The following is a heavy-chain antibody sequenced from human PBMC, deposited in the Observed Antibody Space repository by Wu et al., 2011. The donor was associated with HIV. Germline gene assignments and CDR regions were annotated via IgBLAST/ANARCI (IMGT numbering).Heavy chain of an antibody. V-gene: IGHV1-69*15. CDR2: IIPIFGTA. Sequence: QVQLVQSGAEVKKPGSSVKVSCKASGGTFRSYGISWVRQAPGQGLEWMGRIIPIFGTANYARKFQGRVTITADESTSAAYMELSSLRSEDTAVFYCARDRTNHVFDSWGQGTLVTVSS. CDR1: GGTFRSYG. J-gene: IGHJ4*02. CDR3: ARDRTNHVFDS. D-gene: IGHD1-14*01.